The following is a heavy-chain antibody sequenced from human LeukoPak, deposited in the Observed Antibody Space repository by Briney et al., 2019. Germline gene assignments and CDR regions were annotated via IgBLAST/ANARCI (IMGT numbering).Heavy chain of an antibody. CDR1: GFPLSSNP. CDR2: FSGSGGST. J-gene: IGHJ4*02. Sequence: GGSLRLSCEAPGFPLSSNPLSWVRRPPGKGLEWVQPFSGSGGSTYYADSVKGRFTISRDNSKNTLYLQMNSLRAEDTAVYYCAKDLRRILYDFWSGQPPDYWGQGTLVTVSS. D-gene: IGHD3-3*01. CDR3: AKDLRRILYDFWSGQPPDY. V-gene: IGHV3-23*01.